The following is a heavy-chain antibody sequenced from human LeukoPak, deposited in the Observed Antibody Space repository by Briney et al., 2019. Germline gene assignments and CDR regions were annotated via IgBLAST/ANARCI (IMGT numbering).Heavy chain of an antibody. D-gene: IGHD3-10*01. V-gene: IGHV3-30*04. Sequence: PGRSLRLSCAASGFNFNNYAMHWVRQAPGKGLEWLSVISYDGSDNSSADSVQGRFTISTDNSKNTLYLQMNSLTTGDTAVYYCARDQGATLVRGVTPYLDFWGQGTLVSVSS. CDR1: GFNFNNYA. CDR3: ARDQGATLVRGVTPYLDF. J-gene: IGHJ4*02. CDR2: ISYDGSDN.